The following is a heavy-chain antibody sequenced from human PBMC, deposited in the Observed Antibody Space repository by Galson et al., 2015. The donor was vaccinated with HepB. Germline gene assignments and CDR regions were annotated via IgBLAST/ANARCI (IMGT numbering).Heavy chain of an antibody. Sequence: SVKVSCKASGYKFSDYGINWVRQAPGQGLEWTGWISGYNGNTNYALKLQGRVTISADTSTNTVYMELRSLRSDDTAVYYCARARYSSSSPDYWGQGTLVTVSS. CDR1: GYKFSDYG. CDR3: ARARYSSSSPDY. V-gene: IGHV1-18*01. CDR2: ISGYNGNT. D-gene: IGHD6-6*01. J-gene: IGHJ4*02.